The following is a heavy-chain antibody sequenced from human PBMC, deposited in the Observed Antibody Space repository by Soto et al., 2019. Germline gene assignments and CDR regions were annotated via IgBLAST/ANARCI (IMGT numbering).Heavy chain of an antibody. CDR2: ISSSGSTI. CDR1: GFTFSSYE. D-gene: IGHD3-22*01. J-gene: IGHJ4*02. Sequence: PGESLKISCAASGFTFSSYEMNWVSQAPGKGLEWVSYISSSGSTIYYADSVKGRFTISRDNAKNSLYLQMNSLRAEDTAVYYCARGGYYDSSGWPDWGQGTLVTVSS. CDR3: ARGGYYDSSGWPD. V-gene: IGHV3-48*03.